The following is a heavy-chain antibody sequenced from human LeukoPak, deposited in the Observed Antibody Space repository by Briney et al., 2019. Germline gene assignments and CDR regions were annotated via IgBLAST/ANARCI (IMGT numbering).Heavy chain of an antibody. V-gene: IGHV3-53*01. CDR2: ITSGGNT. CDR1: GFTVSSNY. CDR3: ARGRGYRDYDRPLDY. J-gene: IGHJ4*02. Sequence: PGGSLGLSCAASGFTVSSNYMNWVRQAPGKGLEWVSVITSGGNTYYADSVKGRFTTSRDNSKNTLYVQMNSLRAEDAAIYYCARGRGYRDYDRPLDYWGQGTLVTVSS. D-gene: IGHD5-12*01.